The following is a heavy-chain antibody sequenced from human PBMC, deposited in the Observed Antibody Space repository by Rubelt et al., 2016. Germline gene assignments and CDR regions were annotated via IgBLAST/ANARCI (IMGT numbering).Heavy chain of an antibody. CDR3: ARPPCSGSTCYSSPPPDFDY. J-gene: IGHJ4*02. CDR1: GFTFRDYY. D-gene: IGHD2-15*01. V-gene: IGHV3-11*04. Sequence: QVQLVESGGGLVKRGGSLRLSCAASGFTFRDYYMCWIRQAPGEGLEWVAYISTDGDTLYYADSVEGRFTVSRDNAKNSLYLQMNSLRAEDPAVYYCARPPCSGSTCYSSPPPDFDYWGQGTLVTVSS. CDR2: ISTDGDTL.